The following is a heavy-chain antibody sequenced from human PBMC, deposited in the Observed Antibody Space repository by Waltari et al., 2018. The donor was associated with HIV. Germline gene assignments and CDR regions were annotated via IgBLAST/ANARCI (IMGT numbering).Heavy chain of an antibody. CDR2: IYYSGSP. Sequence: QLQLQESGPGLVKPSETLSLTCTVSGGSISSSSYYWGWIRQPPGKGLEWIGSIYYSGSPYYNPSLKGRVTISVDTSKNQFSLKLSSVTAADTAVYYCARAVQGYCSGGSCENYFDYWGQGTLVTVSS. CDR1: GGSISSSSYY. V-gene: IGHV4-39*01. J-gene: IGHJ4*02. D-gene: IGHD2-15*01. CDR3: ARAVQGYCSGGSCENYFDY.